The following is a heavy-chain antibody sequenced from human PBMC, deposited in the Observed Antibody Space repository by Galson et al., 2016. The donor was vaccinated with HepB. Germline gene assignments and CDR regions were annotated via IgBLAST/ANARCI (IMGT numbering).Heavy chain of an antibody. CDR1: GGSISSTTYY. CDR2: IHYSGST. CDR3: ASSHPRTAYFNY. J-gene: IGHJ4*02. V-gene: IGHV4-39*01. D-gene: IGHD5-18*01. Sequence: SETLSLTCTVSGGSISSTTYYWGWIRQPPGEGLEWIGSIHYSGSTYYNPSLKSRVTISVDTSKSHFSLELTSVTAADTAVYYCASSHPRTAYFNYWGQGTLVTVSS.